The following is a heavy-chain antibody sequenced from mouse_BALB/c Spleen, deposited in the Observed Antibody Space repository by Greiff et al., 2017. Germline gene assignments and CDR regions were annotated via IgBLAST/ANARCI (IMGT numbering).Heavy chain of an antibody. D-gene: IGHD3-1*01. V-gene: IGHV1-55*01. J-gene: IGHJ4*01. CDR1: GYNFTSYW. CDR2: IYPGSGST. Sequence: QVQLQQPGAELVKPGTSVKLSCKASGYNFTSYWINWVKLRPGQGLEWIGDIYPGSGSTNYNEKFKSKATLTVDTSSSTAYMQISSLASEDSALYYCARELGLRMDVWGEGTTVTGSS. CDR3: ARELGLRMDV.